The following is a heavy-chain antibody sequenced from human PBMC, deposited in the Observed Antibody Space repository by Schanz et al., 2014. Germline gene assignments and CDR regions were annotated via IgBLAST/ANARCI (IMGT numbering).Heavy chain of an antibody. D-gene: IGHD6-6*01. Sequence: EVQLVESGGGLVQPGGSLRLSCAASGFTFSSYAMSWVRQAPGKGLEWVSTITSNGGGTYYADSVKGRFTISRDNAKNTPYLQMNSLRVEDTAEYYCAKNWKGHHITGRPGWSDGMDVWGQGTTVTVSS. CDR2: ITSNGGGT. V-gene: IGHV3-23*04. J-gene: IGHJ6*02. CDR3: AKNWKGHHITGRPGWSDGMDV. CDR1: GFTFSSYA.